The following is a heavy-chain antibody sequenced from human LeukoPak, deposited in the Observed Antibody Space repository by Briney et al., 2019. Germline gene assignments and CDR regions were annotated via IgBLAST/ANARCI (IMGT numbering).Heavy chain of an antibody. CDR3: ARDTSGWSDYFDY. Sequence: GGSLRLSCAASGFTFSSYEMNWVRLAQGKGLEWVSYISSSGSTIYYADSVKGRFTISRDNAKNSLYLQMNSLRAEDTAVYYCARDTSGWSDYFDYWGQGTLVTVSS. J-gene: IGHJ4*02. CDR2: ISSSGSTI. CDR1: GFTFSSYE. V-gene: IGHV3-48*03. D-gene: IGHD6-19*01.